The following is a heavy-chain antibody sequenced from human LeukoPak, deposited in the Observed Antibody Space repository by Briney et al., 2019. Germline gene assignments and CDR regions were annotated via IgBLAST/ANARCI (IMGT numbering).Heavy chain of an antibody. V-gene: IGHV3-21*01. CDR2: ISSSTNYI. CDR1: GFTFTSYN. D-gene: IGHD4-23*01. Sequence: GGSLRLSCAASGFTFTSYNMNWVRQAPRKGLEWVSLISSSTNYIYYEDSVQGRFTISRDNAKNSLYLQMNSLRDVDTAVYYCARGHGGNYFDSWGQGTLVTVSS. CDR3: ARGHGGNYFDS. J-gene: IGHJ4*02.